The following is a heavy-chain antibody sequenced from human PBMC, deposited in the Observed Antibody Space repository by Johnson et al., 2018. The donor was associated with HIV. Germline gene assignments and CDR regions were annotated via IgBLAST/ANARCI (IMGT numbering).Heavy chain of an antibody. Sequence: QVQLVESGGVVVQPGGSLRLYCAASGFTLSSYGMHWVRQAPGKGLEWVAVISYDGSKKYNADSVKGRFTISRDNSKNTLYLQMNSLRAEDTAVYYCAKDLSTAYYDSSEDTFDIWGQGTMVTVSS. CDR3: AKDLSTAYYDSSEDTFDI. CDR1: GFTLSSYG. V-gene: IGHV3-30*18. J-gene: IGHJ3*02. CDR2: ISYDGSKK. D-gene: IGHD3-22*01.